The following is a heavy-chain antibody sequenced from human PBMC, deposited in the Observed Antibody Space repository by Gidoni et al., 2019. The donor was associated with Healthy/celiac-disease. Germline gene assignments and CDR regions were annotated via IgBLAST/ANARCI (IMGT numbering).Heavy chain of an antibody. CDR3: AKGSEWVVVVAAYFDY. CDR2: ISGSGGST. J-gene: IGHJ4*02. Sequence: EVQLLESGGGLVQPGGSLRLSCAAPGFTFSSYAMSWVRQAPGKGLEWVSAISGSGGSTYYADSVKGRFTISRDNSKNTLYLQMNSLRAEDTAVYYCAKGSEWVVVVAAYFDYWGQGTLVTVSS. D-gene: IGHD2-15*01. CDR1: GFTFSSYA. V-gene: IGHV3-23*01.